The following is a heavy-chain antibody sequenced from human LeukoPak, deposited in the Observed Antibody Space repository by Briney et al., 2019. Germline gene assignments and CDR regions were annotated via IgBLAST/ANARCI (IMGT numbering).Heavy chain of an antibody. D-gene: IGHD3-10*01. J-gene: IGHJ6*03. V-gene: IGHV1-18*01. CDR2: ISAYNGNT. Sequence: ASVKVSSKPSGYTFTIYGISWVRQAPGQGLEWMGWISAYNGNTNYAQKLQGRVTMTTDTSTSTAYMELRSLRSDDTAVYYFARWWHYGSWSYYYYYYMDVWGKGTTVTVSS. CDR1: GYTFTIYG. CDR3: ARWWHYGSWSYYYYYYMDV.